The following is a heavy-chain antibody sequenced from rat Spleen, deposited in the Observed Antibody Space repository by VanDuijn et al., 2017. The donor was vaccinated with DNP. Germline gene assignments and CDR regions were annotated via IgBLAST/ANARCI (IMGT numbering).Heavy chain of an antibody. J-gene: IGHJ4*01. Sequence: EVQLVESGGGLVQPGRSLKLSCAASGFTFSDYNMAWVRQAPKKGLEWVATIIYDGSRTYYRDSVKGRFTVSRDHAKNTLYLRLNSLRSEDTATYYCARLWSSGAMDVWGQGTSVTVSS. CDR3: ARLWSSGAMDV. V-gene: IGHV5S10*01. CDR2: IIYDGSRT. CDR1: GFTFSDYN. D-gene: IGHD1-3*01.